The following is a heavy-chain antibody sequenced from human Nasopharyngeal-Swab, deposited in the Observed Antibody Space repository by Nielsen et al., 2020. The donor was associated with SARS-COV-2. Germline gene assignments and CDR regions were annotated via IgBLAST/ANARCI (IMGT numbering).Heavy chain of an antibody. CDR3: ARPAHNYDNSGPFDY. Sequence: SETLSLTCTVSGDSISRGTYFWGWIRQPPGKGLEWIASIAYSGSTYDNPSLKSRVTISLDTSKNQFFLMLNSVTAADTAVYYCARPAHNYDNSGPFDYWGQGTLVTVSS. V-gene: IGHV4-39*01. CDR1: GDSISRGTYF. CDR2: IAYSGST. J-gene: IGHJ4*02. D-gene: IGHD3-22*01.